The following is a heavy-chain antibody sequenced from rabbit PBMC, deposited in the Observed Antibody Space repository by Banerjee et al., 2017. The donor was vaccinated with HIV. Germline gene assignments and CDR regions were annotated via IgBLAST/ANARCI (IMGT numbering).Heavy chain of an antibody. CDR1: GFSFSSSYY. Sequence: QEQLEESGGDLVKPEGSLTLTCTASGFSFSSSYYMCWVRQAPGKGLEWIACIDAGSSSHTYYASWVNGRFTISKTSSTTVDLKMTSLTAADTATYFCARSRYAGYFGDGDVNLWGQGTLVTVS. CDR2: IDAGSSSHT. J-gene: IGHJ4*01. D-gene: IGHD7-1*01. CDR3: ARSRYAGYFGDGDVNL. V-gene: IGHV1S45*01.